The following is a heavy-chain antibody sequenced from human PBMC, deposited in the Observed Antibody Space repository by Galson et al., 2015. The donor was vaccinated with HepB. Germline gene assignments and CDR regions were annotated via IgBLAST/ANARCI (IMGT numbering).Heavy chain of an antibody. J-gene: IGHJ4*02. CDR2: IYYSGST. CDR1: GGSISSSSYY. D-gene: IGHD6-13*01. V-gene: IGHV4-39*01. Sequence: LSLTCTVSGGSISSSSYYWGWIRQPPGKGLEWIGSIYYSGSTYYNPSLKSRVTISVDTSKNQFSLKLSSVTAADTAVYYCARLVYDFGYSSSWYDYWGQGTLVTVSS. CDR3: ARLVYDFGYSSSWYDY.